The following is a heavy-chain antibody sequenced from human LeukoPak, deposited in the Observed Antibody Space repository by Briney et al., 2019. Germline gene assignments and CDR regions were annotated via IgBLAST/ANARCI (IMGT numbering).Heavy chain of an antibody. D-gene: IGHD6-6*01. CDR1: GFTFSSYG. V-gene: IGHV3-33*06. CDR2: IWYDGSNK. J-gene: IGHJ5*02. CDR3: AKDSSSSSYWFDP. Sequence: GGSLRLSCAASGFTFSSYGMHWVRQAPGRGLEWVAVIWYDGSNKYYADSVKGRFTISRDNSKNTLYLQMNSLRAEDTAVYYCAKDSSSSSYWFDPWGQGTLVTVSS.